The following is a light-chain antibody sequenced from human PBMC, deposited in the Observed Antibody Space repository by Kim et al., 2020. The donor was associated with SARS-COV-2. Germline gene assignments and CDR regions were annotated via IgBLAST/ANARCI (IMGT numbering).Light chain of an antibody. CDR3: QHYYNWPRT. CDR1: QYISSS. CDR2: GAS. V-gene: IGKV3D-15*01. Sequence: VSPEERATLFCRASQYISSSLAWYQQKPGQPPRLLIHGASTRATGIPARFSGSGSGTDFTLTISSLQFEDSAVYYCQHYYNWPRTFGQGTKVDIK. J-gene: IGKJ1*01.